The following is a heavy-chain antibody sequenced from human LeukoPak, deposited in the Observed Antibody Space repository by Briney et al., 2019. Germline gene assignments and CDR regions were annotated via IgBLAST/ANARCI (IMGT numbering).Heavy chain of an antibody. CDR2: IRSDGGTI. Sequence: GGSLRLSCAASGFTFSNHWMHWVRQTPGKGLVWVSRIRSDGGTIDYADSVRGRFTISRDNAKNTLSLQMNSLRAEDTAVYYCARETTASGNFFDSWGQGTLVTVSS. CDR3: ARETTASGNFFDS. J-gene: IGHJ4*02. CDR1: GFTFSNHW. D-gene: IGHD4-17*01. V-gene: IGHV3-74*01.